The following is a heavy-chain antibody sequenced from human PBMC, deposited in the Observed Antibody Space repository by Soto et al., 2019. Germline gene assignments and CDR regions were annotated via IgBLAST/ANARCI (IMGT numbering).Heavy chain of an antibody. CDR3: ASQGIDRFYYYYMDV. CDR2: ISGSGGST. J-gene: IGHJ6*02. CDR1: GFTFSSSA. Sequence: PGGSVRLSCAASGFTFSSSAMSWVRQAPGKGLEWVSIISGSGGSTYYADSVKGRFTISRDNSKNALYLQMNSLRAEDTAVYYCASQGIDRFYYYYMDVWGQGTTVTVSS. D-gene: IGHD2-15*01. V-gene: IGHV3-23*01.